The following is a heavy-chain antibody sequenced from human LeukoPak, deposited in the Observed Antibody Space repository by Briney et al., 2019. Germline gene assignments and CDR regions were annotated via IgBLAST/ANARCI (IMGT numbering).Heavy chain of an antibody. CDR3: ASLTTASYDY. D-gene: IGHD4-11*01. CDR2: IWYDGSNK. J-gene: IGHJ4*02. Sequence: SCKASGFIFTGYYMHWVRQAPGKGLEWVAVIWYDGSNKYYADSVKGRFTISRDNSKNTLYLQMNSLRAEDTAVYYCASLTTASYDYWGQGTLVTVSS. CDR1: GFIFTGYY. V-gene: IGHV3-33*01.